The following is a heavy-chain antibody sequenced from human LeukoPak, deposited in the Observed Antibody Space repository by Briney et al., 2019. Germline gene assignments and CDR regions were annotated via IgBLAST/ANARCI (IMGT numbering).Heavy chain of an antibody. V-gene: IGHV3-30*02. CDR2: IRYDGSNK. CDR1: GFTFSSYG. D-gene: IGHD1-26*01. CDR3: AKDMGVGATTNAFDI. J-gene: IGHJ3*02. Sequence: GGSLRLSCAASGFTFSSYGMHWVRQAPGKGLEWVAFIRYDGSNKYYADSVKGRFTISRDNAKNSLYLQMNSLRAGDMALYYCAKDMGVGATTNAFDIWGQGTMVTVSS.